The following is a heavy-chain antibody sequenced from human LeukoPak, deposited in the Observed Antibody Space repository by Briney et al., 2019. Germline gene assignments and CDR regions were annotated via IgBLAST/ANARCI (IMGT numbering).Heavy chain of an antibody. D-gene: IGHD3-3*01. CDR3: ARVGYYDFWSGYLGGEDY. Sequence: PGRSLRLSCAASGFTFDDYAMHWVRQAPGKGLEWVSGISWNSGSIGYADSVKGRFTISRDNAKNSLYLQMNSLRAEDTAVYYCARVGYYDFWSGYLGGEDYWGQGTLVTVSS. J-gene: IGHJ4*02. V-gene: IGHV3-9*01. CDR1: GFTFDDYA. CDR2: ISWNSGSI.